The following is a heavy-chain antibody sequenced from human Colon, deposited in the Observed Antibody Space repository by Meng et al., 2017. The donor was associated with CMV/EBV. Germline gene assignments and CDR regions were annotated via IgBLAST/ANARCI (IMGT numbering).Heavy chain of an antibody. Sequence: SETLSLTCTVSGGSISSFYWSWIRQPPGKGLEWIGYIHDSGNTNHNPSLKSRVTTSMDTSKKQFSLRLNSVTAADTAVYYCARGSILDYWGQGTLVTVSS. CDR1: GGSISSFY. CDR3: ARGSILDY. CDR2: IHDSGNT. J-gene: IGHJ4*02. V-gene: IGHV4-59*01.